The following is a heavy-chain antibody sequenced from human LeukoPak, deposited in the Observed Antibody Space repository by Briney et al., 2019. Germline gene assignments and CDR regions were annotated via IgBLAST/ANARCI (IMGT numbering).Heavy chain of an antibody. D-gene: IGHD3/OR15-3a*01. CDR2: IKHDGSER. J-gene: IGHJ4*02. Sequence: GGSLRLSCAASGFIFSHFWMNWVRLAPGKGLEWVATIKHDGSERFYVDSVKGRFTISRDNAKNSLVLLMSSLRAEDTAVYYCVTFWTGYYTLPFAYWGQGTLVTVSS. CDR1: GFIFSHFW. CDR3: VTFWTGYYTLPFAY. V-gene: IGHV3-7*01.